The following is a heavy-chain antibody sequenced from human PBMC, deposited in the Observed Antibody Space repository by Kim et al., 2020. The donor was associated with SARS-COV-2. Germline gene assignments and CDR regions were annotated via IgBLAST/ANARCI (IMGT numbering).Heavy chain of an antibody. V-gene: IGHV3-15*01. J-gene: IGHJ6*02. Sequence: YAAHVKGRFTISRDDSKNTLYLQMNSLKTEDTAVYYCTTATPGYSSSWDVWGQGTTVTVSS. D-gene: IGHD6-13*01. CDR3: TTATPGYSSSWDV.